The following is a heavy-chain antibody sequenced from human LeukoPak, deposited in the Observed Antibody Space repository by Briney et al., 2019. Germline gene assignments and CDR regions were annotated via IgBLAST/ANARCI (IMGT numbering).Heavy chain of an antibody. Sequence: PGGPLRLSCAASGFTFSSYGMHWVRQAPGKGLEWVAVIWYDGSNKYYADSVKGRFTISRDNSKNTLYLQMNSLRAEDTAVYYCARGRYYDFWSGYQLTYYYYGMDVWGQGTTATVSS. CDR2: IWYDGSNK. D-gene: IGHD3-3*01. J-gene: IGHJ6*02. CDR1: GFTFSSYG. CDR3: ARGRYYDFWSGYQLTYYYYGMDV. V-gene: IGHV3-33*01.